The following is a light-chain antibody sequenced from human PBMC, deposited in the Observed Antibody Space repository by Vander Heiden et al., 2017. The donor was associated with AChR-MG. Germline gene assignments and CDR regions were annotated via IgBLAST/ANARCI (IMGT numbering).Light chain of an antibody. CDR2: DVN. J-gene: IGLJ1*01. Sequence: QSALTQPASVSGSPGQSITISCTGTSSDVGGYNYVSWYQQHPGKAPKLMIYDVNNRPSGVSNRFSGSKSGNTASLTISGLQAEDGADYYCSSYTSSSTPYVFGTGTKVTVL. CDR3: SSYTSSSTPYV. CDR1: SSDVGGYNY. V-gene: IGLV2-14*01.